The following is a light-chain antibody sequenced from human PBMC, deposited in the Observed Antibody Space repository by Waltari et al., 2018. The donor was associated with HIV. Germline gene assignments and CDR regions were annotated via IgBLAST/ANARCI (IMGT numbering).Light chain of an antibody. CDR3: QQHNSPPYT. V-gene: IGKV4-1*01. CDR1: QTALHTSSNKNS. CDR2: WAS. J-gene: IGKJ2*01. Sequence: DIVMTQSPDSLAVSLGERATINCKSSQTALHTSSNKNSLVWYQQKPGQPPKLLIYWASTREPGVPDRFSGSGSGTDFTLTISSLQAEDVAVYYCQQHNSPPYTFGQGTKLEIK.